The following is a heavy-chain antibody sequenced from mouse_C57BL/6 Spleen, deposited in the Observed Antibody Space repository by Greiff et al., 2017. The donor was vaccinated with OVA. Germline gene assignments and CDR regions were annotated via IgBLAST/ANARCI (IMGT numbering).Heavy chain of an antibody. CDR2: INPSNGGT. Sequence: VQLQQPGTELVKPGASVKLSCKASGYTFTSYWMHWVKQRPGQGLEWIGNINPSNGGTNYNEKFKSNATLTVDTSSSTSYMQLSSVTSEDSAVYYCAKGNDYDGFAYWGQGTLVTVSA. V-gene: IGHV1-53*01. CDR3: AKGNDYDGFAY. CDR1: GYTFTSYW. J-gene: IGHJ3*01. D-gene: IGHD2-4*01.